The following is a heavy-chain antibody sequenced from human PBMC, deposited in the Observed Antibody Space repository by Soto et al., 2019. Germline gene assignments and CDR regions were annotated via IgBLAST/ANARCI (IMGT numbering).Heavy chain of an antibody. CDR3: ARDPVGGNWFDP. CDR1: GYTFTSYG. J-gene: IGHJ5*02. V-gene: IGHV1-18*01. Sequence: ASVKVSCKASGYTFTSYGINWVRQAPGQGLEWMGWINPYNGNTNYAQKLQGRVTMTTDTSTSTAYMELRSLRSDGTAVYYCARDPVGGNWFDPWGQGTLVTVSS. D-gene: IGHD1-26*01. CDR2: INPYNGNT.